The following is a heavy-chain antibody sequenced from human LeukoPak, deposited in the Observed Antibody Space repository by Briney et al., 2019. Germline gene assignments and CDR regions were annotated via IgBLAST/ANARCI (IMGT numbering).Heavy chain of an antibody. CDR2: VYFSGST. CDR3: AAIVEPTTLYYFNY. D-gene: IGHD1-26*01. Sequence: PSETLSLTCTVSGGSISSSSYYWGWIRQPPGKGLEWIWSVYFSGSTYYNPSLKSRVTISVDTSKNQLSLKLSSVTAADTAVYYCAAIVEPTTLYYFNYWGQGTLVTVST. CDR1: GGSISSSSYY. V-gene: IGHV4-39*01. J-gene: IGHJ4*02.